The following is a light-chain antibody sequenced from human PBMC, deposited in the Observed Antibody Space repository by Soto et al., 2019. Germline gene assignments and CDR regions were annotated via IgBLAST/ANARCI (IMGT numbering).Light chain of an antibody. CDR1: QSVSSTY. J-gene: IGKJ1*01. CDR2: GAS. V-gene: IGKV3-20*01. CDR3: QQYGSSPWT. Sequence: EIVLTQSPGTLSLSPGERVTLSCRASQSVSSTYLAWYQQKPGQAPRLLIYGASSRATGIPDRFSGSGSGTDFTLTINRLEPEDFAWYYCQQYGSSPWTFGQGTKVEIK.